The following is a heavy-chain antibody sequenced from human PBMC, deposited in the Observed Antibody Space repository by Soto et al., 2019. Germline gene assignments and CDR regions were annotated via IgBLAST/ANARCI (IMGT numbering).Heavy chain of an antibody. D-gene: IGHD3-9*01. CDR1: GFTFNSYA. V-gene: IGHV3-23*01. CDR3: AKALISHVGLLTGYYSLPQH. J-gene: IGHJ1*01. Sequence: PGGSLRLSCAASGFTFNSYAMSWIRQAPGKGLEWVSAISGSGGSTYYADSVKGRFTISRDNSKNTLYLQMNSLRAEDTAVYYCAKALISHVGLLTGYYSLPQHWGQGTLVTVSP. CDR2: ISGSGGST.